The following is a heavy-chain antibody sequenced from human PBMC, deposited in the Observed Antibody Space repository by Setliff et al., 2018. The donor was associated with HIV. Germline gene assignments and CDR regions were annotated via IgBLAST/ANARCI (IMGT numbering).Heavy chain of an antibody. V-gene: IGHV3-7*04. CDR3: ERGGGY. CDR2: INPGGSEK. D-gene: IGHD2-15*01. CDR1: GFTFSGYW. Sequence: GGSLRLSCAVSGFTFSGYWMTWVRQAPGKGLEWVASINPGGSEKWYVDSVKGRFTVSGDNTKNSLYLQMNTLRAEDTAVYYCERGGGYWGQGTMVTVSS. J-gene: IGHJ4*02.